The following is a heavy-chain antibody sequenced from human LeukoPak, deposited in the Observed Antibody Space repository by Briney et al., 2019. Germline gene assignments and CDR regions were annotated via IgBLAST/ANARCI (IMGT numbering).Heavy chain of an antibody. Sequence: PGGSLRLSCAASGFTFSSYGMSWVRQAPGKGLEWVANMKQDGREKYYVDSVKGRFTVSRDNAKNSLYLQMDSLRDEDTAVYYCARGGGSGRWGSAFDMWGQGTMVTVSP. V-gene: IGHV3-7*01. CDR1: GFTFSSYG. CDR3: ARGGGSGRWGSAFDM. D-gene: IGHD3-16*01. J-gene: IGHJ3*02. CDR2: MKQDGREK.